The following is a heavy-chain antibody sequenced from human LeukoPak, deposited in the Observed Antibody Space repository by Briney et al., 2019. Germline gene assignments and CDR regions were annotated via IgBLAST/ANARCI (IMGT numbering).Heavy chain of an antibody. V-gene: IGHV3-21*01. CDR3: ARDPGGYSGVYFDY. J-gene: IGHJ4*02. D-gene: IGHD5-12*01. CDR2: ISSSSSYI. Sequence: GGSLRLSCAASGFTFSSYSMNWVRQAPGKALEWVSSISSSSSYIYYADSVKGRFTISRDNAKNSLYLQMNSLRAEDTAVYYCARDPGGYSGVYFDYWGQGTLVTVSS. CDR1: GFTFSSYS.